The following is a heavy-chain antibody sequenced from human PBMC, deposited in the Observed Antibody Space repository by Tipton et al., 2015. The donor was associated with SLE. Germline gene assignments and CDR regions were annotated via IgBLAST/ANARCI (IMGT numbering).Heavy chain of an antibody. V-gene: IGHV4-34*01. D-gene: IGHD6-6*01. J-gene: IGHJ6*03. Sequence: GLVKPSETLSLTCAVYGGSFSGYYWSWIRQPPGKGLEWIGEINHSGSTNYNPSLKSRVSLSLGTSNNQFSLSPRFVTAADTAVYYCAREVEYASSSGGYFYYYMDVWGKGTTVTVS. CDR2: INHSGST. CDR3: AREVEYASSSGGYFYYYMDV. CDR1: GGSFSGYY.